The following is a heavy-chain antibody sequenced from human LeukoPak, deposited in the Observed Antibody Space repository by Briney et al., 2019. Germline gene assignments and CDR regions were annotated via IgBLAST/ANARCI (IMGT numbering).Heavy chain of an antibody. D-gene: IGHD3-22*01. V-gene: IGHV4-38-2*02. CDR2: IYHSGST. Sequence: PSETLSLTCTVSGYSISSGYYWGWIRQPPGKGLERIGSIYHSGSTYSNLSLKSRVTISVDTSKNQFSLKLSSVTAADTAVYYCARVQISYYYDSSGPRRTRFDYWGQGTLVTVSS. CDR1: GYSISSGYY. J-gene: IGHJ4*02. CDR3: ARVQISYYYDSSGPRRTRFDY.